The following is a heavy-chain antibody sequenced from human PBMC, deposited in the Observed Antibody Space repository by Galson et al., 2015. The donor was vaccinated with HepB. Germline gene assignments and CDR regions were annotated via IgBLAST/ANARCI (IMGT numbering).Heavy chain of an antibody. CDR2: ITSNSRTI. J-gene: IGHJ3*02. CDR1: GFTFSTYS. Sequence: SLRLSCAASGFTFSTYSMNWVRQAPGKGLEWVSYITSNSRTIYYADSVRGRFTISRDNAKNSLYLRMNSLRAEDTAVYYCARDPHTLDAFDIWGQGTMVTVPS. V-gene: IGHV3-48*01. CDR3: ARDPHTLDAFDI. D-gene: IGHD3-16*01.